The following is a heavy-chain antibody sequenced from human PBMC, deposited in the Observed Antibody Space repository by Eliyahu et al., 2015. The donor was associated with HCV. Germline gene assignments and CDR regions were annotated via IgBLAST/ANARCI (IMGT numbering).Heavy chain of an antibody. Sequence: EVQLVESGGGLVKPGGSLRLSCAASGFTXSXXSMNWVRQAPGKGLEWVSSISSSSSYIYYADSVKGRFTISRDNAKNSLYLQMNSLRAEDTAVYYCARGPSYSSGWYRQGFSDYWGQGTLVTVSS. CDR3: ARGPSYSSGWYRQGFSDY. CDR1: GFTXSXXS. D-gene: IGHD6-19*01. CDR2: ISSSSSYI. J-gene: IGHJ4*02. V-gene: IGHV3-21*01.